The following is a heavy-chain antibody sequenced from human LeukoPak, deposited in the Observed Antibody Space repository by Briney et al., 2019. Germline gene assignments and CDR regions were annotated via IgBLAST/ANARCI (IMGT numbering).Heavy chain of an antibody. D-gene: IGHD6-13*01. V-gene: IGHV4-38-2*02. CDR1: GYSISSGYSISSGYY. Sequence: SETLPLTCSVSGYSISSGYSISSGYYWVWIRQPPGKGLEWIGSIYHAGITYYNSSLKSRVTISIDTSKNQFSLKLSSVTAADTAVYYCARVSSLGLGDWFDPWGQGTLVTVSS. CDR3: ARVSSLGLGDWFDP. CDR2: IYHAGIT. J-gene: IGHJ5*02.